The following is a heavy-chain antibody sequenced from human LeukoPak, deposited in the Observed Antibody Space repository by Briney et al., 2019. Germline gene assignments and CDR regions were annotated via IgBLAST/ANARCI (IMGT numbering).Heavy chain of an antibody. CDR3: AKEWRWGDTEVHYYGLNV. CDR2: ITGTDGRT. CDR1: GFSFSNYA. Sequence: GGSLRLSCVASGFSFSNYAMNWVRQAPGRGLEWVAIITGTDGRTYYADSVKGRFTISRDNSKNTLSLQMNSLRAEDTAVYYCAKEWRWGDTEVHYYGLNVWGQGTTVTVSS. D-gene: IGHD1-1*01. V-gene: IGHV3-23*01. J-gene: IGHJ6*02.